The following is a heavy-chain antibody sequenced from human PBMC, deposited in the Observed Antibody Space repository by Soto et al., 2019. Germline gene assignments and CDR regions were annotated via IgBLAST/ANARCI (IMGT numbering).Heavy chain of an antibody. CDR2: IYYSGST. Sequence: SERLALTCIVSGGYISSRRYYWGWIRQPPGKGLEWIGSIYYSGSTYYNPSLKSRVTISVDTSKNQFSLKLSSVTAADTAVYYCASIASGYDSEVVDYWGQGTLVTVSS. V-gene: IGHV4-39*01. CDR3: ASIASGYDSEVVDY. D-gene: IGHD5-12*01. J-gene: IGHJ4*02. CDR1: GGYISSRRYY.